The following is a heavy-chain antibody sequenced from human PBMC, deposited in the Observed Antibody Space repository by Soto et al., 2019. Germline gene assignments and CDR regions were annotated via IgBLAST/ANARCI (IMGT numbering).Heavy chain of an antibody. CDR3: ARVPGGSSLFFVY. V-gene: IGHV4-30-4*01. D-gene: IGHD1-26*01. CDR1: GGSISSGDYY. CDR2: ICYSGST. J-gene: IGHJ4*02. Sequence: PSETLSLTCTVSGGSISSGDYYWSWIRQPPGKGLEWIGYICYSGSTYYNPSLKSRVTISVDTSKNQFSLKLSSVTAADTAVYYCARVPGGSSLFFVYWGQGTLVTVSS.